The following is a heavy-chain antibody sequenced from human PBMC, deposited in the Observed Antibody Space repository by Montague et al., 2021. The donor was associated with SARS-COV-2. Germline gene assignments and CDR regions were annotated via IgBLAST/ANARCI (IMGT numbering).Heavy chain of an antibody. CDR3: ARLLAATGHFDF. CDR2: MSYSGSF. CDR1: GGSINTPNHY. J-gene: IGHJ4*02. Sequence: SETLSLTCTVSGGSINTPNHYWGWIRQPPGKGLEWVGSMSYSGSFYYNPSLRRRLTISVDTSKNQFSLRLSSVTAADTAVYCCARLLAATGHFDFWGQGTLVAVSS. V-gene: IGHV4-39*01. D-gene: IGHD6-13*01.